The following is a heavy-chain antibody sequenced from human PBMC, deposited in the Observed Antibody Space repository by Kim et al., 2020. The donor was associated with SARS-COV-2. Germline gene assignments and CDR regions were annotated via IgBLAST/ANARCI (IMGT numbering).Heavy chain of an antibody. D-gene: IGHD3-22*01. CDR2: ISAYNGNT. CDR3: AIGYYDSSGYPHRIYGMDV. Sequence: ASVKVSCKASGYTFTSYGISWVRQAPGQGLEWMGWISAYNGNTNYAQKLQGRVTMTTDTSTSTAYMELRSLRSDDTAVYYCAIGYYDSSGYPHRIYGMDVWGQGTTVTVSS. J-gene: IGHJ6*02. V-gene: IGHV1-18*01. CDR1: GYTFTSYG.